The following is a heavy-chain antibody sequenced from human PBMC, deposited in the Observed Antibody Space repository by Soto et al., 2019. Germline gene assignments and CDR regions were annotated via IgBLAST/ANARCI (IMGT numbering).Heavy chain of an antibody. J-gene: IGHJ5*01. D-gene: IGHD3-22*01. CDR2: INHSGRV. CDR1: GGSFSGHS. Sequence: DTLSLTCAVYGGSFSGHSWTWIRQSPGKGLEWIGDINHSGRVNYSPSLKSRVTISLDTSKNQFSLTLSAVTAADTAMYYCSTRAYDTNGYYRFDPWGQGTLVTVSS. V-gene: IGHV4-34*01. CDR3: STRAYDTNGYYRFDP.